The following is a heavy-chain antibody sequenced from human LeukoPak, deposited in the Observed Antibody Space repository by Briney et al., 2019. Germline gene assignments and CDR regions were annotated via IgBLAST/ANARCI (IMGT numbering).Heavy chain of an antibody. J-gene: IGHJ4*02. CDR3: ARGRGQLRFLEWLGYFDY. CDR1: GGSISSGSYY. V-gene: IGHV4-61*02. CDR2: IYTSGST. Sequence: NPSETLSLTCTVSGGSISSGSYYWSWIRQPAVKGLEWIGRIYTSGSTNYNPSLKSRVTISVDTSKNQFSLKLSSVTAADTAVYYCARGRGQLRFLEWLGYFDYWGQGTLVTVSS. D-gene: IGHD3-3*01.